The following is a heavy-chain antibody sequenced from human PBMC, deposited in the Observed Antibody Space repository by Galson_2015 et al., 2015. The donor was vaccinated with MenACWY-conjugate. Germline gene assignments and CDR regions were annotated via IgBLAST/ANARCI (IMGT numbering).Heavy chain of an antibody. D-gene: IGHD2-2*01. CDR1: GFTFGDYA. V-gene: IGHV3-49*04. J-gene: IGHJ4*02. CDR3: TRERGRYCSSTSCPPGY. CDR2: IRSKAYGGTT. Sequence: SLRLPCAASGFTFGDYAMSWVRQAPGKGLEWVGFIRSKAYGGTTEYAASVKGRFTISRDDSKSIAYLQMNSLKTEDTAVYYCTRERGRYCSSTSCPPGYWGQGTLVTVSS.